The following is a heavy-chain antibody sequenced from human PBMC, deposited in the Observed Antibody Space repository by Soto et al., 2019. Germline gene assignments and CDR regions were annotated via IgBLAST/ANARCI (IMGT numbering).Heavy chain of an antibody. CDR2: ISSSSSYT. J-gene: IGHJ3*02. CDR1: GFTFSDYY. CDR3: AREYPDFSSSWQAFDI. V-gene: IGHV3-11*06. Sequence: GGSLRLSCAASGFTFSDYYMSWIRQAPGKGLEWVSYISSSSSYTNYADSVKGRFTISRDNAKNSLYLQMNSLRAEDTAVYYCAREYPDFSSSWQAFDIWGQGTMVTVSS. D-gene: IGHD6-13*01.